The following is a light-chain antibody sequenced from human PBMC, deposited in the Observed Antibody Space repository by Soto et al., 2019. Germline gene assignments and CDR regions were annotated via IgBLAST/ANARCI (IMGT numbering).Light chain of an antibody. CDR3: QQYNSYRT. Sequence: IPLTHSPSTFSASVGDRVTITCRARQSISIWLAWYQQRPGKAPKLLIYEASILESGVPSRFSSSGSGTEFTLTISSLQPDDFATYYCQQYNSYRTFGEGTKVDI. CDR1: QSISIW. V-gene: IGKV1-5*01. CDR2: EAS. J-gene: IGKJ4*01.